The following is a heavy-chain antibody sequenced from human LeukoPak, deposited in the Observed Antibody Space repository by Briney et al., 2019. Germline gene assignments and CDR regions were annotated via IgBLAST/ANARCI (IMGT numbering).Heavy chain of an antibody. CDR2: ISYDGSNK. Sequence: PGGSLRLSCAASGFTFSSYGMHWVRQAPGKGLEWVAVISYDGSNKYYADSVKGRFTISGDNSKNTLYLQMNSLRAEDTAVYYCAKGTNTAMAPGDYWGQGTLVTVSS. J-gene: IGHJ4*02. V-gene: IGHV3-30*18. CDR3: AKGTNTAMAPGDY. D-gene: IGHD5-18*01. CDR1: GFTFSSYG.